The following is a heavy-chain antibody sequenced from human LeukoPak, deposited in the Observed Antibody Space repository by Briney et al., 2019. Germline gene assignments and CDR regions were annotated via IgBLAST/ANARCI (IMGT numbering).Heavy chain of an antibody. D-gene: IGHD6-19*01. J-gene: IGHJ4*02. CDR3: VVTQKWLAFDY. CDR1: GASMSNHY. CDR2: WRYDGSP. V-gene: IGHV4-59*08. Sequence: SETLSLTCTVSGASMSNHYWSWIWQPPGKGLEWIANWRYDGSPNYTPSLESRATISLDTSKNQFSLRLTSVTAADTAVYYCVVTQKWLAFDYWGQGILVTVSS.